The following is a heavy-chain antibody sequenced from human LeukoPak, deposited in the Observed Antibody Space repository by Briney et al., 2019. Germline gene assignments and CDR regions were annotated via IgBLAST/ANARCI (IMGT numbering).Heavy chain of an antibody. Sequence: GGSLRLSCAASGFPFSSYDMHWVRQAPGKGLEWVAVISYDRSNKYYAESSNKYYADSVKGRFTISRDNSKNTLYLQMNSLRAEDTAVYYCANIYGSGRYFSDYWGQGTLVTVSS. CDR2: ISYDRSNKYYAESSNK. CDR1: GFPFSSYD. D-gene: IGHD3-10*01. V-gene: IGHV3-30*18. CDR3: ANIYGSGRYFSDY. J-gene: IGHJ4*02.